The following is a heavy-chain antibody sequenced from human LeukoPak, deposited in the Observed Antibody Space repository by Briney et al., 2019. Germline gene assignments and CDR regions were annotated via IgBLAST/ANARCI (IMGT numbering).Heavy chain of an antibody. Sequence: SETLSLTCTVSGDSISSGNYYWGWIRQPPGRGRVWIGSIYHSGSTYYTPSLKSRVTISVDTSKNHFSLKLSSVTAADTAVYYCARGPYSSSYFDYWGQGTLVTVSS. D-gene: IGHD6-13*01. CDR3: ARGPYSSSYFDY. CDR1: GDSISSGNYY. J-gene: IGHJ4*02. V-gene: IGHV4-38-2*02. CDR2: IYHSGST.